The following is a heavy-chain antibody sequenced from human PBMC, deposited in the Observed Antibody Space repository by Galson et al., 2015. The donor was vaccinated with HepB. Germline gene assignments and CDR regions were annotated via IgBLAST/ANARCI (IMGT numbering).Heavy chain of an antibody. Sequence: SLRLSCAGSGFTFSSYAMHWVRQAPGKGLEWVAVISYDGSNKYYADSVKGRFTISRDNSKNTLYLQMNSLRAEDTAVYYCAREYYGSGKDYWGQGTLVTVSS. V-gene: IGHV3-30*04. CDR1: GFTFSSYA. CDR3: AREYYGSGKDY. CDR2: ISYDGSNK. D-gene: IGHD3-10*01. J-gene: IGHJ4*02.